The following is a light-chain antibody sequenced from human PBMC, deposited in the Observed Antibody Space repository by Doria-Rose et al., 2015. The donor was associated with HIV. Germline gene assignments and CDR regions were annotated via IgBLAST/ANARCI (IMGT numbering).Light chain of an antibody. V-gene: IGKV1-6*01. CDR2: AAS. J-gene: IGKJ2*01. CDR3: LQDYSYPLT. Sequence: TPSPSSLSASVGDRVTITCRASQAISNDLGWYHQKPGKAPKSLIYAASTLQSGVPSRLSGNGSGTDFTLTISSLQPEDSATYYCLQDYSYPLTWGQGKNLESK. CDR1: QAISND.